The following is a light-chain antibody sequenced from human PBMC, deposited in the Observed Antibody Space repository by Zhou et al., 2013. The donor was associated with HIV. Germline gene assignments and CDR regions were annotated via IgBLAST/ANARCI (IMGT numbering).Light chain of an antibody. Sequence: DIVLTQSPGTLSLSPGERATLSCRTSQSISSNFLAWYQQTPGQAPRLLIYGASRRATGIPDRFSGSGSGTDFTLTISRLEPDDFAVYYCQQYGSSRATFGQGTKVEIK. CDR3: QQYGSSRAT. J-gene: IGKJ1*01. V-gene: IGKV3-20*01. CDR2: GAS. CDR1: QSISSNF.